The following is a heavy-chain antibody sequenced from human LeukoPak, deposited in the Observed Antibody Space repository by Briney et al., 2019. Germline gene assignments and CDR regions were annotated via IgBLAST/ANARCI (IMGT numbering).Heavy chain of an antibody. CDR2: ISSSSSYT. V-gene: IGHV3-11*05. D-gene: IGHD3-16*01. CDR1: GFTFSDYY. CDR3: ARDRGYDYVWGSSKPYNWFDP. Sequence: GGSLRLSCAASGFTFSDYYMSWIRQAPGKGLEWVSYISSSSSYTNYADSVKGRFTISRDNAKNSLYLQMNSLRAEDTAVYYCARDRGYDYVWGSSKPYNWFDPWGQGTLVTVSS. J-gene: IGHJ5*02.